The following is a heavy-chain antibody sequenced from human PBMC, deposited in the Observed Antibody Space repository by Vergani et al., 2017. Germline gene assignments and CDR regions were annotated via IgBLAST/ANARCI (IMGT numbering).Heavy chain of an antibody. CDR1: GFTFTNYS. Sequence: QVQLVESGGGVVQPGGSLRLSCAASGFTFTNYSMHWVRQAPGKGLEWVAVISYDGSNKYYADSVKGRFTISRDNSKNTLYLQMNSLRAEDTAVYYCARDKVYCSSTSCYSRSMDVWGKGTTVTVSS. D-gene: IGHD2-2*01. CDR3: ARDKVYCSSTSCYSRSMDV. CDR2: ISYDGSNK. J-gene: IGHJ6*03. V-gene: IGHV3-30*19.